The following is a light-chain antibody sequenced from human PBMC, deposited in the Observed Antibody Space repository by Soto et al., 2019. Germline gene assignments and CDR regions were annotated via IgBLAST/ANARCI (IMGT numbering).Light chain of an antibody. CDR2: EGS. CDR3: CSYAGSNSWV. J-gene: IGLJ3*02. Sequence: QSVLTQPASVSGSPGQSITISCTGTSSDVGSYNLVSWYQQHPGKAPKLMIYEGSKRPSGVSNRFSGSKSGNTASLTISGLQAEDEADCYCCSYAGSNSWVFGGGTKLTVL. V-gene: IGLV2-23*01. CDR1: SSDVGSYNL.